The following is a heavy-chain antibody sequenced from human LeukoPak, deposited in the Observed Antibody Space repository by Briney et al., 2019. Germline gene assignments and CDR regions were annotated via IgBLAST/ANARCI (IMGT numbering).Heavy chain of an antibody. Sequence: PGGSLRLSCAASGFTFSDYYMSWIRQAPGKGLEWVSYISRSGSTIYYADSVKGRFTISRDNAKNSLYLQMNSLRAEDTAVYYCARSSWKNIVVVQAAFDIWGQGTMVTVSS. D-gene: IGHD2-2*01. J-gene: IGHJ3*02. V-gene: IGHV3-11*01. CDR1: GFTFSDYY. CDR3: ARSSWKNIVVVQAAFDI. CDR2: ISRSGSTI.